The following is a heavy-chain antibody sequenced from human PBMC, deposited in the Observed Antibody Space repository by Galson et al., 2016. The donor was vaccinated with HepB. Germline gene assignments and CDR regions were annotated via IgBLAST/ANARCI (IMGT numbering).Heavy chain of an antibody. CDR3: ARRGWNDVLKAFDI. CDR1: GYSFTSYW. V-gene: IGHV5-51*01. J-gene: IGHJ3*02. CDR2: IYPDDADA. D-gene: IGHD1-1*01. Sequence: QSGAEVKKPGESLQISCKGSGYSFTSYWIGWVRQMPGKGLAWVGMIYPDDADARLSPSFEGQVTISADKSNSSAYLQWSSLRASDTAIYYCARRGWNDVLKAFDIWGQGTLVTVSS.